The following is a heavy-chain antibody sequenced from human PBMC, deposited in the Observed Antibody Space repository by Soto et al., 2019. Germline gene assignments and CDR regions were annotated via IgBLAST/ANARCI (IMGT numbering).Heavy chain of an antibody. J-gene: IGHJ4*02. Sequence: GGSLRLSCAASGFTFSSYSMNWVRQAPGKGLEWVSVIYSGGSTYYADSVKGRFTISRDNSKNTLYLQMNSLRAEDTAVYYCARERDSSGYILGYWGQGTLVTVSS. CDR1: GFTFSSYS. CDR3: ARERDSSGYILGY. D-gene: IGHD3-22*01. CDR2: IYSGGST. V-gene: IGHV3-53*01.